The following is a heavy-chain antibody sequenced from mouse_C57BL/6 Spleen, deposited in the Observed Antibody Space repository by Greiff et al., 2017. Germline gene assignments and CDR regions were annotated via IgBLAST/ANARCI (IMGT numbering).Heavy chain of an antibody. V-gene: IGHV6-3*01. CDR2: IRLKSDNYAT. CDR3: TGRGSVYGNYVGFAY. Sequence: EVQLQESGGGLVQPGGSMKLSCVASGFTFSNYWMNWVRQSPEKGLEWVAQIRLKSDNYATHYAESVKGRFTISRDDSKSSVYLQMNNLRAEDTGIYYCTGRGSVYGNYVGFAYWGQGTLVTVSA. J-gene: IGHJ3*01. D-gene: IGHD2-1*01. CDR1: GFTFSNYW.